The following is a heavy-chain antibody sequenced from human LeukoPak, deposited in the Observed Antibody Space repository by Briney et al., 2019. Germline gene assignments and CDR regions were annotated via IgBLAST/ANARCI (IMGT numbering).Heavy chain of an antibody. CDR3: AASTKHTAMVDY. V-gene: IGHV3-21*01. D-gene: IGHD5-18*01. CDR1: GFTFGDYG. J-gene: IGHJ4*02. Sequence: GGSLRLSCTTSGFTFGDYGMSWVRQAPGKGLEWVSSIGSSSSYIYYADSVKGRFTISRDNAKNSLYLQMNSLRAEDTAVYYCAASTKHTAMVDYWGQGTLVTVSS. CDR2: IGSSSSYI.